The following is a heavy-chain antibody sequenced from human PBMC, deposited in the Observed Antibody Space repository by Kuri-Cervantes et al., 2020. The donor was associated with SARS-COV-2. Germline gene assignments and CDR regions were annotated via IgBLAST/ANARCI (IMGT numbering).Heavy chain of an antibody. D-gene: IGHD1-1*01. CDR3: ATYEYNWNDGNDAFDI. Sequence: GGSLRLSCTASGFTSGDYAMSWVRQAPGKGLEWVSSISSSSSYIYYADSVKGRFTISRDNAKNSLYLQMNSLRAEDTAVYYCATYEYNWNDGNDAFDIWGQGTMVTVSS. CDR1: GFTSGDYA. V-gene: IGHV3-21*01. J-gene: IGHJ3*02. CDR2: ISSSSSYI.